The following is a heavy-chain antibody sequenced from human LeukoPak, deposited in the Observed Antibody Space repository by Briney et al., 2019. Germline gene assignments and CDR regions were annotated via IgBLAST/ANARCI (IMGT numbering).Heavy chain of an antibody. D-gene: IGHD2-2*01. CDR1: GYAFTTYG. CDR3: AREIGHCGRTSCYAGWFDP. V-gene: IGHV7-4-1*02. CDR2: INTDTGNP. Sequence: ASVKVSCKASGYAFTTYGINWVRQAPGQGLEWMGWINTDTGNPTYAQGFTGRFVFSLDTSVSTAYLQISSLKAADTAVYYCAREIGHCGRTSCYAGWFDPWGQGTLVTVSS. J-gene: IGHJ5*02.